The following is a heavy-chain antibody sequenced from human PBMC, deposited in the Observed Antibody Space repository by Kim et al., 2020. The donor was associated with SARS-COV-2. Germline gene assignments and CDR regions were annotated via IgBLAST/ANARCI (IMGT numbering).Heavy chain of an antibody. CDR3: ARDNSMGGYDY. CDR2: T. V-gene: IGHV3-13*01. Sequence: TYYPGSVKVRFTISRENAKNSLYLQMNSLRAGDTAVYYCARDNSMGGYDYWGQGTLVTVSS. D-gene: IGHD3-16*01. J-gene: IGHJ4*02.